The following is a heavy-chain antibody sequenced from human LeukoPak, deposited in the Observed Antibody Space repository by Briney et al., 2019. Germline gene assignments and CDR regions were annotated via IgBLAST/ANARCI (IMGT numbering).Heavy chain of an antibody. J-gene: IGHJ6*03. D-gene: IGHD3-22*01. CDR2: INPSGST. CDR3: ARGRHDITMIVVVMTSVSYYLDV. Sequence: SETLSLTCAVYGGSFSGYHWTWIRQSPGKGLEWIGDINPSGSTYYNPSLKSRLTISVDTSKNQFSLKLRSVTAADTAVYYCARGRHDITMIVVVMTSVSYYLDVWGKRDHGHRL. V-gene: IGHV4-34*01. CDR1: GGSFSGYH.